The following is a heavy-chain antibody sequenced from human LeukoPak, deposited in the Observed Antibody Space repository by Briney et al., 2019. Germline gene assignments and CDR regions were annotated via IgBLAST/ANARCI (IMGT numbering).Heavy chain of an antibody. CDR2: IYYSGST. Sequence: SETLSLTCTVSGGSISSSSYYWGWIRQPPGKGLEWIGSIYYSGSTYYNPSLKSRVTISVDTSKNQFSLKLSSVTAADTAVYYCARGPPWGDDYGDYWGQGTLVTVSS. J-gene: IGHJ4*02. CDR3: ARGPPWGDDYGDY. CDR1: GGSISSSSYY. V-gene: IGHV4-39*07. D-gene: IGHD3-10*01.